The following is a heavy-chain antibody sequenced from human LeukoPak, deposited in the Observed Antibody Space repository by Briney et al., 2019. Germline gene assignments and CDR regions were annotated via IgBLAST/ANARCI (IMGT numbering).Heavy chain of an antibody. CDR2: ISYDGNKK. J-gene: IGHJ6*03. CDR3: ARVAAAGTYDFYYMDV. D-gene: IGHD6-13*01. CDR1: GFSFSSYA. Sequence: PGRSLRLSCAASGFSFSSYAMHWVRQAPGKGLEWVALISYDGNKKYYADSVKGRFTISRDNSKNTLYLQMNSLRAEDTAVYYCARVAAAGTYDFYYMDVWGKGTTVIVSS. V-gene: IGHV3-30*14.